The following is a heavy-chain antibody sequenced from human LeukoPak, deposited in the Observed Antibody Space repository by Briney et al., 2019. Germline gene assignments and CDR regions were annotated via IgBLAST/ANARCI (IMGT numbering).Heavy chain of an antibody. V-gene: IGHV3-7*01. CDR2: IKQDGSEK. CDR1: GFTFSSYW. Sequence: PGGSLRLSCTASGFTFSSYWMSWVRQAPGKGLEWVANIKQDGSEKYYVDSVKGRFTISRDNAKNSLYLQMNSLRAEDTAVYYCARGDDFWSGPGYYMDVWGKGTTVTVSS. D-gene: IGHD3-3*01. J-gene: IGHJ6*03. CDR3: ARGDDFWSGPGYYMDV.